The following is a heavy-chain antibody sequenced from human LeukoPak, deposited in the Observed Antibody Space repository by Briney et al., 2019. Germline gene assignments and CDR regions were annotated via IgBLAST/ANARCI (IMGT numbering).Heavy chain of an antibody. J-gene: IGHJ4*02. CDR3: TSGGPDGSDY. Sequence: ASVKVSCKASGYTFNGHYMHWVRQAPGQGLEWMGWINPNSGDTNYAQKFQGRVTLTRDTSISTADMELSRLRSDDTAVYYCTSGGPDGSDYWGQGTLVTVSS. V-gene: IGHV1-2*02. CDR2: INPNSGDT. CDR1: GYTFNGHY. D-gene: IGHD2-15*01.